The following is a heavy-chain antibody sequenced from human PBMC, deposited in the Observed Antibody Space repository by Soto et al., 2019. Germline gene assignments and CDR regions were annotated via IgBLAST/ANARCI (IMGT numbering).Heavy chain of an antibody. J-gene: IGHJ5*02. V-gene: IGHV1-18*04. CDR2: ISAYNGNT. CDR3: ARSLTVCNWFDH. Sequence: ASVKISCKASGYTFTSYGISWVRQAPGQGLEWMGWISAYNGNTNYAQKLQGRVTMTTDTSTSTAYMELRSLRSDDTAVYYCARSLTVCNWFDHWGQRPPFTVSS. D-gene: IGHD3-9*01. CDR1: GYTFTSYG.